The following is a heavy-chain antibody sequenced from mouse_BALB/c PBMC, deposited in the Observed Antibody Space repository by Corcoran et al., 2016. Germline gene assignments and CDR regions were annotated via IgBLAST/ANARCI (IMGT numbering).Heavy chain of an antibody. CDR2: IDPANGNT. CDR3: ARWDWYFDV. J-gene: IGHJ1*01. Sequence: EVQLQQSGAELVKPGASVKLSCTASGFNIKDTYMHWVKQRPEQGLEWIGRIDPANGNTKYDPKFQGKATITADTSSNTAFLQLSSLTSEDTAVYYCARWDWYFDVWGAGTTVTVSS. V-gene: IGHV14-3*02. CDR1: GFNIKDTY.